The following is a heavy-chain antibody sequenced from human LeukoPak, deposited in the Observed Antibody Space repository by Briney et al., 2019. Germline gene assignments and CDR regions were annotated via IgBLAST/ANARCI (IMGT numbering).Heavy chain of an antibody. CDR1: EFIFSSHW. V-gene: IGHV3-7*04. CDR3: ARGGDGYNWHFDY. J-gene: IGHJ4*02. CDR2: IKQDGSEK. D-gene: IGHD5-24*01. Sequence: GVSLRLSCAASEFIFSSHWMTWVRQAPGKGLEWVANIKQDGSEKYYVDSVKGRFTISRDNAKNSLYLQMNSLRAEDTAIYYCARGGDGYNWHFDYWGQGTLVTVSS.